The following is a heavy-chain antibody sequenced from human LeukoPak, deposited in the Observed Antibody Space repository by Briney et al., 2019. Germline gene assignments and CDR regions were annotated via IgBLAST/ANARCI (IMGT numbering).Heavy chain of an antibody. Sequence: PGGSLRLSCAASGFTFSSYAMSWVRQAPGKGLEWVSAISGSGGSTYYADSVKGRFTISRDNSKNTLYLQMNSLRAEDTAVYYCAKGGYSYGLTRSDYWGQGTLVTVSS. CDR1: GFTFSSYA. CDR2: ISGSGGST. D-gene: IGHD5-18*01. CDR3: AKGGYSYGLTRSDY. J-gene: IGHJ4*02. V-gene: IGHV3-23*01.